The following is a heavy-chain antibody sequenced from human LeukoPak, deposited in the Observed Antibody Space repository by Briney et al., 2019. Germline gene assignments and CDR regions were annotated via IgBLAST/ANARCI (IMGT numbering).Heavy chain of an antibody. CDR1: GFTFNTYS. J-gene: IGHJ4*02. CDR3: ARKAGYYYGSGDY. D-gene: IGHD3-10*01. V-gene: IGHV3-21*04. Sequence: GGSLRLSCAASGFTFNTYSMNWVRQAPGKGLEWVSCISSSSSYMYYADSVRGRFTISRDNAKRSLYLQMNSLRAEDTAVYYCARKAGYYYGSGDYWGQGTLVTVSS. CDR2: ISSSSSYM.